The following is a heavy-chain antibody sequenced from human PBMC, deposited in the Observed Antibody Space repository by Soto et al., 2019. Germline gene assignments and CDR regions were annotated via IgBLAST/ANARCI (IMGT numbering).Heavy chain of an antibody. D-gene: IGHD3-22*01. Sequence: SVKVSCKASGGTFSSYAISWVRQAPGQRLEWMGGIIPIFGTANYAQKFQGRVTMTADKSTSTAYMELSSLRSEDTAVYYCARSRRYYDSSGYTYYFDYWGQGTLVTVSS. V-gene: IGHV1-69*06. J-gene: IGHJ4*02. CDR2: IIPIFGTA. CDR3: ARSRRYYDSSGYTYYFDY. CDR1: GGTFSSYA.